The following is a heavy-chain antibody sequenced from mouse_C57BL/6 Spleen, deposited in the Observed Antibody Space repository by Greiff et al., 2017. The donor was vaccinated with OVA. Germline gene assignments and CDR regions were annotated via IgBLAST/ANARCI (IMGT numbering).Heavy chain of an antibody. J-gene: IGHJ4*01. Sequence: VQLQQPGAELVKPGASVKVSCKASGYTFTSYWMHWVKQRPGQGLEWIGRIHPSDSDTTYNQKFKGKATLTVAKSSSTAYMQLSSLTSEDSAVYYCAINPLYDYGEDYAMDYWGQGTSVTVSS. CDR1: GYTFTSYW. CDR3: AINPLYDYGEDYAMDY. V-gene: IGHV1-74*01. CDR2: IHPSDSDT. D-gene: IGHD2-4*01.